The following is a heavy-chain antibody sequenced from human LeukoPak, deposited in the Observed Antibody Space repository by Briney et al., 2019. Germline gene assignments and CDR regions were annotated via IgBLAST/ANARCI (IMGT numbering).Heavy chain of an antibody. J-gene: IGHJ4*02. Sequence: PSETLSLTCTVSGDSISSYYWSWIRQPPGKGLEWVGYIYYSGSTNSYNPSLKSRLTISVDTSKNQFSLRLSSVTAADTAVFYCARGRTNFDYWSQGTLVTVSS. CDR3: ARGRTNFDY. CDR2: IYYSGST. CDR1: GDSISSYY. V-gene: IGHV4-59*01.